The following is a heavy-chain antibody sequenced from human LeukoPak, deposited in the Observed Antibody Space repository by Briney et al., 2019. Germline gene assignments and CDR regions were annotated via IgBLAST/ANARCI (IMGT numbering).Heavy chain of an antibody. V-gene: IGHV1-2*02. J-gene: IGHJ4*02. Sequence: ASVKVSCKASGYTFTGYYMHWVRQAPGQGLEWMGWINPNSGGTNYAQKFQGRVTMTRDTSISIVYMELSRLRSDDTAVYWCSTSSGFYSPFDHWGQGTLVTVSS. CDR1: GYTFTGYY. CDR3: STSSGFYSPFDH. D-gene: IGHD3-22*01. CDR2: INPNSGGT.